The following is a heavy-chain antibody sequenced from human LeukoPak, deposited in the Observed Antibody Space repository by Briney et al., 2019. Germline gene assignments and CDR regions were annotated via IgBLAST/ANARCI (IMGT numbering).Heavy chain of an antibody. J-gene: IGHJ4*02. D-gene: IGHD4-17*01. CDR3: ARTTTMITPFDY. CDR2: IKQDGSEQ. Sequence: GGSPRLSCAASGFTFSSYWMSWVRQAPGKGLEWVANIKQDGSEQFYVDSVKGRFTISRDNAEDSLYLQMNSLRAEDTAVYYCARTTTMITPFDYWGQGTLVIVSS. CDR1: GFTFSSYW. V-gene: IGHV3-7*01.